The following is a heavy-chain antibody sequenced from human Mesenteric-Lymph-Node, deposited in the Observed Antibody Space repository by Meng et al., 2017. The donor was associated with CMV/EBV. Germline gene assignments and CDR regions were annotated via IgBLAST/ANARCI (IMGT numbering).Heavy chain of an antibody. CDR3: GRDNWGSIDY. CDR2: MFYSGST. V-gene: IGHV4-59*13. Sequence: QEKFHDVCSDLVKHEENLYINWCFSVGSFRLSPWSWIRQHPGKGLEWVGYMFYSGSTNYNPSLKSRITMSLDTSKNQFSLELSSVTAADTAVHYCGRDNWGSIDYWGQGTLVTVSS. D-gene: IGHD7-27*01. J-gene: IGHJ4*02. CDR1: VGSFRLSP.